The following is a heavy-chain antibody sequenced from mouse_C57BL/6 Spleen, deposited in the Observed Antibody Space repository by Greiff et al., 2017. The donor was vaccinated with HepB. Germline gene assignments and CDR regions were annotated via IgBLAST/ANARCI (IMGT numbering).Heavy chain of an antibody. J-gene: IGHJ3*01. D-gene: IGHD2-4*01. CDR3: TSPYYDYDKEGFAY. V-gene: IGHV14-4*01. Sequence: VQLQQSGAELVRPGASVKLSCTASGFNIKDDYMHWVKQRPEQGLEWIGWIDPENGDTEYASKFQGKATLTADTSSNPAYLQLSSLTSEDTAVYYCTSPYYDYDKEGFAYWGQGTLVTVSA. CDR1: GFNIKDDY. CDR2: IDPENGDT.